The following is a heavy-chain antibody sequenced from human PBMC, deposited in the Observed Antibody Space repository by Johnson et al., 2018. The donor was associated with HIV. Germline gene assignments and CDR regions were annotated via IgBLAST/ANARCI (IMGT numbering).Heavy chain of an antibody. CDR2: IRSKAYGGTT. J-gene: IGHJ3*02. D-gene: IGHD6-13*01. Sequence: VHLVESGGGVVQPGGSLRLSCTTSGFTFGEYAMSWFRQAPGKGLEWVSFIRSKAYGGTTEYAASVKGRFTISRDDSKNTLYLQMNSLKTEDTAVYYCTTDVYSSSWNRDAFDIWGQGTMVTVSS. CDR1: GFTFGEYA. V-gene: IGHV3-49*03. CDR3: TTDVYSSSWNRDAFDI.